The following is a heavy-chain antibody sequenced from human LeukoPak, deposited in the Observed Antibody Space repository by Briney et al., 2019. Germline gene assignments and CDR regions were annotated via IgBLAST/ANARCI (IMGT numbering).Heavy chain of an antibody. D-gene: IGHD3-22*01. J-gene: IGHJ4*02. CDR1: GGSISSYY. CDR2: IYYSGST. Sequence: PSETLSLTCTVSGGSISSYYWGWIRQPPGKGLEWIGSIYYSGSTYYNPSLKSRVTISVDTSKNQFSLKLSSVTAADTAVYYCARSPWEYYDSSGYSGYWGQGTLVTVSS. V-gene: IGHV4-39*01. CDR3: ARSPWEYYDSSGYSGY.